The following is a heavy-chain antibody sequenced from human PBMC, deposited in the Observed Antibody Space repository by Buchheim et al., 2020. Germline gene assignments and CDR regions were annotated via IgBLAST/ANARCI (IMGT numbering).Heavy chain of an antibody. V-gene: IGHV3-30*18. CDR1: GFTFSSYG. CDR2: ISYDGSNK. J-gene: IGHJ4*02. D-gene: IGHD3-22*01. Sequence: QVQLVESGGGVVQPGRSLRLSCAASGFTFSSYGMHWVRQAPGKGLAWVAVISYDGSNKYYADSVKGRFTISRDNSKNTLYLQMNSLRAEDTAVYYCAKDLTGYYYDSSGYFPFDYWGQGTL. CDR3: AKDLTGYYYDSSGYFPFDY.